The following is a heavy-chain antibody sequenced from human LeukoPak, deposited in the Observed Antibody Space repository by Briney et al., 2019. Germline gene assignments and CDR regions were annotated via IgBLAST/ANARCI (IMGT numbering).Heavy chain of an antibody. CDR1: GGSISSSSYY. J-gene: IGHJ4*02. CDR3: ARGHKSRRLNFDY. CDR2: INHSGST. D-gene: IGHD1-1*01. V-gene: IGHV4-39*07. Sequence: PSETLSLTCTVSGGSISSSSYYWGWIRQPPGKGLEWIGEINHSGSTNYNPSLKSRVTISVDTSKNQFSLKLSSVTAADTAVYYCARGHKSRRLNFDYWGQGTLVTVSS.